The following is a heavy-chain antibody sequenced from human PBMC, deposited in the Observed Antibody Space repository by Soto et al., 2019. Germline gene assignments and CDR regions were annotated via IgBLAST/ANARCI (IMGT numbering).Heavy chain of an antibody. D-gene: IGHD4-17*01. CDR2: ISYDGSNK. CDR3: AKPIYGDYAWAYYGMDV. CDR1: GFTFSSYG. Sequence: GGSLRLSCAASGFTFSSYGMHWVRQAPGKGLEWVAVISYDGSNKYYADSVKGRFTISRDNSKNTLYLQMNSLRAEDTAVYYCAKPIYGDYAWAYYGMDVWGQGTTVTVSS. V-gene: IGHV3-30*18. J-gene: IGHJ6*02.